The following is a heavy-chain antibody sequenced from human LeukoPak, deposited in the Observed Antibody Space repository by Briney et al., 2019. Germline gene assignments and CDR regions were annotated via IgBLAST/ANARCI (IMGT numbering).Heavy chain of an antibody. CDR1: GDSTSNFY. D-gene: IGHD2-8*01. CDR3: ALAPNSNWFDF. CDR2: IHYSGSS. J-gene: IGHJ5*01. V-gene: IGHV4-59*03. Sequence: SETLSLTCTVSGDSTSNFYWNWIRQSPGKGLEWIGNIHYSGSSVYNPSLNRRVTISIDTSRRQFFLKLNPVTAADTAVYFCALAPNSNWFDFWGPGTLVTVSS.